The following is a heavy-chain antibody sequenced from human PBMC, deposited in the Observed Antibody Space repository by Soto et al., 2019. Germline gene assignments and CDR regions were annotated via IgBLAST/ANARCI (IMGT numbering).Heavy chain of an antibody. Sequence: QVQLQESGPGLVKPSQTLSLTCTVSGGSISSGGYYWSWIRQHPGKGLEWIGYIYYSGSTYYSPSLKSRVPISVDTSKNQFSLKLSSVTAADTAVYYCARYGDPTRHNAFDIWGQGTMVTVSS. CDR1: GGSISSGGYY. CDR2: IYYSGST. V-gene: IGHV4-31*03. D-gene: IGHD4-17*01. CDR3: ARYGDPTRHNAFDI. J-gene: IGHJ3*02.